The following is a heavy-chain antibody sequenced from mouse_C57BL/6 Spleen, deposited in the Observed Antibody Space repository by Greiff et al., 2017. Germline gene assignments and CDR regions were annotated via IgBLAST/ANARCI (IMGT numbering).Heavy chain of an antibody. CDR1: GYAFSSSW. Sequence: QVQLQQSGPELVKPGASVKISCKASGYAFSSSWMNWVKQRPGKGLEWIGRIYPGDGDTNYNGKFKGKATLTADKSSSTAYMQLSSLTSEDSAVYFCARLSIYDGYYGFAYWGQGTLVTVSA. CDR2: IYPGDGDT. D-gene: IGHD2-3*01. CDR3: ARLSIYDGYYGFAY. J-gene: IGHJ3*01. V-gene: IGHV1-82*01.